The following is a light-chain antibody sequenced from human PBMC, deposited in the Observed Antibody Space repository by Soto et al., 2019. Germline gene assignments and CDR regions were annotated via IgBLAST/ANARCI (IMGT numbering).Light chain of an antibody. CDR1: QSISSY. Sequence: DIQMTQSPSSLSASVGDRVTITCRASQSISSYLNWYQQKPGKAPKLLIYAASSLQSGVPSRFSGSGSGTDFTLTISSLEPEDFAVYYCQQRSNWPRTFG. V-gene: IGKV1-39*01. CDR3: QQRSNWPRT. CDR2: AAS. J-gene: IGKJ1*01.